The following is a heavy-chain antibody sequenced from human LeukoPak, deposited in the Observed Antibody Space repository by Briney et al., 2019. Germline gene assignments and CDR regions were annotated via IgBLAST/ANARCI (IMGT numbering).Heavy chain of an antibody. V-gene: IGHV1-18*01. D-gene: IGHD2-2*01. Sequence: GASVKVSCKGYGYTFTNFGITWVRQAPGQGREWMGLINAYNGYTNYAQKLQGRVSMTTETSNAKVYVELEMLSLNDTAVDDYARDEGIVIVPGTHDYWGQGTLVSVSS. CDR1: GYTFTNFG. J-gene: IGHJ4*02. CDR3: ARDEGIVIVPGTHDY. CDR2: INAYNGYT.